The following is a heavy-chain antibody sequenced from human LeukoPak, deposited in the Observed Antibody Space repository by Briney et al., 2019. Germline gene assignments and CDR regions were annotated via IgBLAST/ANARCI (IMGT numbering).Heavy chain of an antibody. Sequence: SETLSLTCTVSGGSISSSSYSWGWIRQPPGKGLEWIGSIYYSGSTYYNPSLKRRVTISVDTSKNQFSLKLSSVTAADTAVYYCARHASGYYFDYWGQGTLVTVSS. V-gene: IGHV4-39*01. CDR2: IYYSGST. CDR3: ARHASGYYFDY. CDR1: GGSISSSSYS. D-gene: IGHD5-12*01. J-gene: IGHJ4*02.